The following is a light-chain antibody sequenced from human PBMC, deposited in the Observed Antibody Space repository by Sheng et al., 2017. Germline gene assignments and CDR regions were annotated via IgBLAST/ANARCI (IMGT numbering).Light chain of an antibody. Sequence: IVLTQSPATLSLSPGERATLSCRASQSVSSHLAWYQQKPGQAPRLFIYDASNRATGIPARFSGSGSGTDFTLTISSLEPEDFAVYYCQQRSDSFTFGGGTKVDVK. J-gene: IGKJ4*01. CDR1: QSVSSH. CDR3: QQRSDSFT. V-gene: IGKV3-11*01. CDR2: DAS.